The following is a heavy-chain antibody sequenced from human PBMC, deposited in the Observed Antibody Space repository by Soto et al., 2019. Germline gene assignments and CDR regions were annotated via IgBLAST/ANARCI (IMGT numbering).Heavy chain of an antibody. D-gene: IGHD5-12*01. V-gene: IGHV4-59*01. J-gene: IGHJ4*02. CDR1: GGSITSKY. CDR3: ATGGGWLPDK. CDR2: IDHSGTT. Sequence: QAQLQESGPGLVKPSETLSLTCTVSGGSITSKYWNWFRQPPEKGLEWIGYIDHSGTTNNNHSLISRVTISADTPKNQFSLNLSSVTAADTAMYYCATGGGWLPDKWGQGTLVTVSS.